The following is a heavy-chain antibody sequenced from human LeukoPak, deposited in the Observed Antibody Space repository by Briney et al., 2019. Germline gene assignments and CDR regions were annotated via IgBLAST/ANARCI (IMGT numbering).Heavy chain of an antibody. CDR1: GGSISSGDYY. J-gene: IGHJ4*02. V-gene: IGHV4-30-4*01. D-gene: IGHD4-17*01. CDR2: IYYSGST. CDR3: AREGAYGDYGY. Sequence: PQTLSLTCTVSGGSISSGDYYWSWIRQPPGKGLEWIGYIYYSGSTYYNPSLKSRVTISVDTSKNQFSLKLSSVTAADTAVYYCAREGAYGDYGYWGQGNLVTVSS.